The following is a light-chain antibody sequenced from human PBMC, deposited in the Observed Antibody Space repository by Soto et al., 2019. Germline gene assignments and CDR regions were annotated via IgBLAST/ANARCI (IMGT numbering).Light chain of an antibody. CDR3: QQSGRP. CDR2: GAS. CDR1: QILTSDS. V-gene: IGKV3-20*01. Sequence: LLLSQSPCTLSFAPVKISTLSRRASQILTSDSLAWYKQKTGQTPRLLIHGASSRATGIRDRFSGSGSGTDFTITIRRLDDEASEVYHCQQSGRPFGQGTKVDIK. J-gene: IGKJ1*01.